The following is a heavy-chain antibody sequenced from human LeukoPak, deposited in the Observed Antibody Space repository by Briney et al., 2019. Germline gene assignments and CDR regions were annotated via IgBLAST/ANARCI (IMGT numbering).Heavy chain of an antibody. Sequence: ASVKVSCKASGYTFTGYYMHWVRQAPGQGLERMGWINPNSGGTNYAQKFQGRVTMTRDTSISTAYMELSRLRSDDTAVYYCARAPVGATGRYDYWGQGTLVTVSS. CDR1: GYTFTGYY. V-gene: IGHV1-2*02. J-gene: IGHJ4*02. CDR3: ARAPVGATGRYDY. CDR2: INPNSGGT. D-gene: IGHD1-26*01.